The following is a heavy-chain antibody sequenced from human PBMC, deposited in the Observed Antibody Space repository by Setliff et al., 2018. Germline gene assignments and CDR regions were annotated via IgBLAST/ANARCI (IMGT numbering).Heavy chain of an antibody. CDR1: GYIFTGYY. D-gene: IGHD3-3*01. Sequence: ASVKVSCKASGYIFTGYYMHWVRQAPGQGLEWMGRISPHTGGTNSAQKFQGRVTMTRDTSVSTVYMELNSLRSEDTAVYYCARLYYNFWSGYFWEHAQFDPWGQGTLVTVSS. CDR2: ISPHTGGT. J-gene: IGHJ5*02. V-gene: IGHV1-2*06. CDR3: ARLYYNFWSGYFWEHAQFDP.